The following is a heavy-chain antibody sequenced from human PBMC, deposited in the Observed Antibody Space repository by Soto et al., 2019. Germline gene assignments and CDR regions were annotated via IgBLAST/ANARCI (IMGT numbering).Heavy chain of an antibody. V-gene: IGHV1-8*01. CDR3: ARGDCSSTSCLFDP. CDR2: MNPNSGNT. J-gene: IGHJ5*02. CDR1: GYTFTSYD. D-gene: IGHD2-2*01. Sequence: QVQLVQSGAEVKKPGASVKVSCKASGYTFTSYDINWVRQATGQGLEWMGWMNPNSGNTGYAQKFQGRVTMTRNTSISKAYMELSSLRSEGTAVYYCARGDCSSTSCLFDPWGQGTLVTVSS.